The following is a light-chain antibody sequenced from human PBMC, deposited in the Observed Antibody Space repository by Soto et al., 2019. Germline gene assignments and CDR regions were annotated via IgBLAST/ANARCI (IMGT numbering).Light chain of an antibody. CDR3: QQSYSSPPT. J-gene: IGKJ1*01. CDR2: AAP. CDR1: QSISSY. Sequence: DIQMTQSPSSLSASVGDRVTITCRASQSISSYLNWYQQKPGKAPKLLIYAAPSLQSGVPSRFSGSGSGTDFTLTISSLQPEDFATYYCQQSYSSPPTFGQGTKVDI. V-gene: IGKV1-39*01.